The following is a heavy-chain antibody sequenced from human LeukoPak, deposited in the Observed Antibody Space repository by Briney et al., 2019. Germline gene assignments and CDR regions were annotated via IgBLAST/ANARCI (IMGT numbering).Heavy chain of an antibody. CDR3: TTDLYCSSTSCPPATFDY. V-gene: IGHV3-15*01. J-gene: IGHJ4*02. D-gene: IGHD2-2*01. Sequence: GGSLRLSCAASGFTFSNAWMSWVRHAPGQGLEGVGRIKSKTDGGTTDYAAPVKGRFTISRDDSKNTLYLQMNSLKTEDTAVYYCTTDLYCSSTSCPPATFDYWGQATLVTVSS. CDR2: IKSKTDGGTT. CDR1: GFTFSNAW.